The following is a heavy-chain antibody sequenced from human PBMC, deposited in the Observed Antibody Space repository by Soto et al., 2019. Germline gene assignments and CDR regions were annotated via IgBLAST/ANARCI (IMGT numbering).Heavy chain of an antibody. CDR3: ASPPWSWHHYYYYMDV. D-gene: IGHD3-3*01. Sequence: GGSLRLSCAASGFTFSSYWMSWVHQAPGKGLEWVANIKQDGSEKYYVDSVKGRFTISRDNAKNSLYLQMNSLRAEDTAVYYCASPPWSWHHYYYYMDVWGKGTTVTVSS. V-gene: IGHV3-7*01. CDR1: GFTFSSYW. CDR2: IKQDGSEK. J-gene: IGHJ6*03.